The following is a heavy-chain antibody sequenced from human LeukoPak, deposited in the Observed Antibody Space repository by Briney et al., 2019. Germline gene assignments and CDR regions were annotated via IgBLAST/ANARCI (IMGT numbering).Heavy chain of an antibody. V-gene: IGHV3-21*01. D-gene: IGHD5-12*01. CDR2: ISSSSSYI. CDR1: GFTFSSYS. CDR3: ARWDRVTTDALDI. Sequence: PGGSLRLSCAASGFTFSSYSMNWVRQAPGKGLEWVSSISSSSSYIYYADSVKGRFTISRDNAKNSLYLQMNSLRAEDTAVYYCARWDRVTTDALDIWGQGTMVTVSS. J-gene: IGHJ3*02.